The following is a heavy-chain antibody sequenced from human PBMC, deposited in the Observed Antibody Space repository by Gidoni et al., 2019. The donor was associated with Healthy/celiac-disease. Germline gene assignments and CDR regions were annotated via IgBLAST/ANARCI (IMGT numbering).Heavy chain of an antibody. Sequence: EVQLVESGGGLVQPGGSLRLSCAASGFPFSRYWMHWVRQAPGKGLVWVSRINSDGSSTSYADSVKGRFTISRDNAKNTLYLQMNSLRAEDTAVYYCARDKAPYWEVRGVAFDYWGQGTLVTVSS. V-gene: IGHV3-74*01. CDR2: INSDGSST. D-gene: IGHD3-10*01. CDR1: GFPFSRYW. CDR3: ARDKAPYWEVRGVAFDY. J-gene: IGHJ4*02.